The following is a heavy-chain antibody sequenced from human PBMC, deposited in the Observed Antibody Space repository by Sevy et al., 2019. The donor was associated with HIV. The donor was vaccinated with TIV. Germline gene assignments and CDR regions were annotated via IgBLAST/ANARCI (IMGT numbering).Heavy chain of an antibody. CDR2: LSFGGGEI. CDR1: GFTFSKYS. V-gene: IGHV3-23*01. J-gene: IGHJ4*02. CDR3: AREGCTKPHDY. D-gene: IGHD2-8*01. Sequence: GGSLRLSCAASGFTFSKYSMSWVRQPPGKGLEWVSTLSFGGGEINYADSVKGRITISRDNSKSSVYLQMNNLRAEDTAVYYCAREGCTKPHDYWGQGTLVTVSS.